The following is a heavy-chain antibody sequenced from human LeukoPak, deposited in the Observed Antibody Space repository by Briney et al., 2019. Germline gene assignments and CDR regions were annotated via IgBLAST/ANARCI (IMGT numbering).Heavy chain of an antibody. V-gene: IGHV3-48*04. J-gene: IGHJ6*04. CDR3: AELGITMIGGV. Sequence: GGSLRLSCAASGFTFSSYWMNWVRQAPGKGLEWVSYISSSGSTIYYADSVKGRFTISRDNAKNSLYLQMNSLRAEDTAVYYCAELGITMIGGVWGKGTTVTISS. CDR2: ISSSGSTI. D-gene: IGHD3-10*02. CDR1: GFTFSSYW.